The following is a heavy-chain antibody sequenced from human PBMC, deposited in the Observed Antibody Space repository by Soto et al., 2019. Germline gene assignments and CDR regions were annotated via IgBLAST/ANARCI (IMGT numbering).Heavy chain of an antibody. Sequence: GGSLRLSCAASGFTFSSYAMSWVRQAPGKGLEWVSAISGSGSSTYYADSVKGRFTISRDNSKNTLYLQMNSLRAEDTAVYYCAKDLYSSSWGYFQHWGQGTLVTVSS. CDR2: ISGSGSST. D-gene: IGHD6-13*01. CDR1: GFTFSSYA. CDR3: AKDLYSSSWGYFQH. J-gene: IGHJ1*01. V-gene: IGHV3-23*01.